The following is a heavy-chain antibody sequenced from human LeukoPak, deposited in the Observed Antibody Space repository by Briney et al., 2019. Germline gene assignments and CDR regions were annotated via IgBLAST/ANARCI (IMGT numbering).Heavy chain of an antibody. V-gene: IGHV3-23*01. J-gene: IGHJ4*02. CDR2: VSDSDTNT. CDR3: VKDWRDEANYGGDCLEY. D-gene: IGHD2-21*02. Sequence: VGSLRLSCAASGFNFYIYAMTWVRQAPGKELEGVSSVSDSDTNTYNADSVKCLFTSARENSKNTLYLQMNSLRAEDTAVYYCVKDWRDEANYGGDCLEYWGQGTPVTVSS. CDR1: GFNFYIYA.